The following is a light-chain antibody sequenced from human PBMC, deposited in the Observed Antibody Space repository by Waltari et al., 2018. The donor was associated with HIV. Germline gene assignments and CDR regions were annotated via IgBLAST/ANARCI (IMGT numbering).Light chain of an antibody. V-gene: IGLV2-11*01. CDR1: SSAVGHYNY. J-gene: IGLJ3*02. CDR2: DVN. Sequence: QSALTQPRSVSESPGQSVTISCTGTSSAVGHYNYASWYRQYPGTTPKLIIFDVNKRPSGIPDRFSGSKSGNTASLTISGLQGEDEADYYCSSYAGRDTPNWVFGGGTKLTVL. CDR3: SSYAGRDTPNWV.